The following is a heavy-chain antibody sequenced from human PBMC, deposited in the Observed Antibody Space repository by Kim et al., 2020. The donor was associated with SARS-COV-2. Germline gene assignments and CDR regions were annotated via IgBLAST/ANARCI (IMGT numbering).Heavy chain of an antibody. CDR1: GGSISSSSYY. J-gene: IGHJ4*02. CDR2: IYYSGST. Sequence: SETLSLTCTVSGGSISSSSYYWGWIRQPPGKGLEWIGSIYYSGSTYYNPSLKSRVTISVDTSKNQFSLKLSSVTAADTAVYYCARDPLPDDYGGNSVYWGQGTLVTVSS. CDR3: ARDPLPDDYGGNSVY. V-gene: IGHV4-39*07. D-gene: IGHD4-17*01.